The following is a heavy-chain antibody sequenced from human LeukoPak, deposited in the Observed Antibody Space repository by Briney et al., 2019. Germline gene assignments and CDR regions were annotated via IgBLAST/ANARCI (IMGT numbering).Heavy chain of an antibody. D-gene: IGHD3-10*01. J-gene: IGHJ4*02. Sequence: ASVKVSCKASGYTFTSYGISWVRQAPGQGLEWMGWISAYNGNTNYAQKLQGRVTMTTDTSTSKAYMELRSLRSDDTAVYYCARGGREIWFGELSTWVYWGQGTLVTVSS. CDR1: GYTFTSYG. CDR3: ARGGREIWFGELSTWVY. V-gene: IGHV1-18*01. CDR2: ISAYNGNT.